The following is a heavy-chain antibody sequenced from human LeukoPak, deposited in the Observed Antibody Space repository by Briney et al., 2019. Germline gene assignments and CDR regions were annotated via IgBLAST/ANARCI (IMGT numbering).Heavy chain of an antibody. D-gene: IGHD6-13*01. Sequence: PGGSLRLSCAASGFTFSSYEMNWVRQAPGKGLEWVSYISSSGRTIYYADSVKGRFTISRDNAKNSLYLQMNSLRAEDTAVYYCARDRGSSWGNVDYWGQGTLVTVSS. J-gene: IGHJ4*02. CDR1: GFTFSSYE. CDR2: ISSSGRTI. V-gene: IGHV3-48*03. CDR3: ARDRGSSWGNVDY.